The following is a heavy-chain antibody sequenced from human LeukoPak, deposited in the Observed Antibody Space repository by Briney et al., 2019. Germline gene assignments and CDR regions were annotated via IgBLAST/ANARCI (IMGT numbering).Heavy chain of an antibody. CDR2: IYHSGST. D-gene: IGHD6-13*01. J-gene: IGHJ4*02. CDR3: ARESAAAGKALDY. Sequence: PSQTLSLTCAVSGGSISSGGYSWSWIRQPPGKGLEWIGYIYHSGSTYYNPSLKSRVTISVDRSKNQFSLKLSSVTAADTAVYYCARESAAAGKALDYWGQGTLVTVPS. CDR1: GGSISSGGYS. V-gene: IGHV4-30-2*01.